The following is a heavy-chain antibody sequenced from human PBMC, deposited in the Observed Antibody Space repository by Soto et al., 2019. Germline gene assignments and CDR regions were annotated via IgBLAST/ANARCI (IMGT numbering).Heavy chain of an antibody. V-gene: IGHV1-8*01. CDR3: ARELWFGELVLDYYYYGMDV. CDR1: GYTFTSYD. CDR2: MNPNSGNT. J-gene: IGHJ6*02. D-gene: IGHD3-10*01. Sequence: GASVKVSCKASGYTFTSYDINWVRQATGQGLEWMGWMNPNSGNTDYAQKFQGRVTMTRNTSISTAYMELSSLRSEDTAVYYCARELWFGELVLDYYYYGMDVWGQGTTVTVSS.